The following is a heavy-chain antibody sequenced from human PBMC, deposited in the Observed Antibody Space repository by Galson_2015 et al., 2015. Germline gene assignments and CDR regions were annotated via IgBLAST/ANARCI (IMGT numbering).Heavy chain of an antibody. Sequence: SLRLSCAASGFTSGDYSMSWVRQAPGKGLEWVGFIRSKAYGGTTEDAASVTVRFTISRDDSKGIAYLRMNSLKTEDTAVYYCTTDPKIQVFRFLENMDVWGKGTPVTVSS. J-gene: IGHJ6*03. CDR2: IRSKAYGGTT. V-gene: IGHV3-49*04. CDR1: GFTSGDYS. D-gene: IGHD3-3*01. CDR3: TTDPKIQVFRFLENMDV.